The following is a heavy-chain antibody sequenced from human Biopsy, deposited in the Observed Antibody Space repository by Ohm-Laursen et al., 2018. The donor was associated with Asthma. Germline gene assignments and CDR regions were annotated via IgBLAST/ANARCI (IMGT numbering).Heavy chain of an antibody. CDR2: INPSGGST. CDR1: GYTFISYA. D-gene: IGHD1-26*01. V-gene: IGHV1-46*01. CDR3: ARAGALIVGATMGY. Sequence: ASVKVSCKASGYTFISYAIHWVRQAPGQGLEWMGIINPSGGSTSYAQKFQGRVTMTRDTSTSTVYMELSSLRSEDTAVYYCARAGALIVGATMGYWGQGTLVTVSS. J-gene: IGHJ4*02.